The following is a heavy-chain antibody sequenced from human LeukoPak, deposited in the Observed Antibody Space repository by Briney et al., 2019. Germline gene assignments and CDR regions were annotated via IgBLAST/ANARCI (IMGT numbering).Heavy chain of an antibody. CDR2: ISSSGSTI. V-gene: IGHV3-11*04. D-gene: IGHD4-11*01. CDR1: GFTFSDYY. J-gene: IGHJ3*02. CDR3: ARGMTAVTTYAFDI. Sequence: GGSLRLSCAASGFTFSDYYMSWIRQAPGKGLEWVSYISSSGSTIYYADSVKGRFTISRDNSKNTLYLQMNSLRAEDTAVYYCARGMTAVTTYAFDIWGQGTMVTVSS.